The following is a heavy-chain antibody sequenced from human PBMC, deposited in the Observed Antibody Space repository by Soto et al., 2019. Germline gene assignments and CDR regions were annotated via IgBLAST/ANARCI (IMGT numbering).Heavy chain of an antibody. CDR3: ARDRECSGGTCYNYFDY. J-gene: IGHJ4*02. Sequence: PSETLSLTCTVSGGSISNFYWSWIRQPPGKGLEWIGYIYYSGSTYYNPSLKSRVTISVDTSKNQFSLKLSSVTAADTAVYYCARDRECSGGTCYNYFDYWGQGTLVTVSS. CDR1: GGSISNFY. D-gene: IGHD2-15*01. CDR2: IYYSGST. V-gene: IGHV4-59*12.